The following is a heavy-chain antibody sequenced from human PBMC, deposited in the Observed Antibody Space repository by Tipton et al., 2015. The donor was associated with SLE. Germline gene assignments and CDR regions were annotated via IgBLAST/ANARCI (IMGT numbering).Heavy chain of an antibody. CDR1: GGSISSGSYY. D-gene: IGHD1-26*01. CDR3: ARDFKGIVADYFDY. J-gene: IGHJ4*02. Sequence: TLSLTCTVSGGSISSGSYYWSWIRQPAGKGLEWIGYVYYSGNTNYNPSLKSRVTLSVDTSKNQISLKLSSVTAADTAVYYCARDFKGIVADYFDYWGQGTLVTVSS. CDR2: VYYSGNT. V-gene: IGHV4-61*10.